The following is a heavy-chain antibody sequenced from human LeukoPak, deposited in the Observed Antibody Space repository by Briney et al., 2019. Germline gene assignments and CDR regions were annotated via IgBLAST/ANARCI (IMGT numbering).Heavy chain of an antibody. CDR2: IYYSGST. Sequence: SETLSLTCTVSGGSISSSSYYWGWIRQPPGKGLEWIGSIYYSGSTYYNPSLKSRVTISVDTSKNQFSLKLSSVTAADMAVYYCARPIGYCSGGSCYSAPFDPWGQGTLVTVSS. CDR1: GGSISSSSYY. V-gene: IGHV4-39*01. J-gene: IGHJ5*02. CDR3: ARPIGYCSGGSCYSAPFDP. D-gene: IGHD2-15*01.